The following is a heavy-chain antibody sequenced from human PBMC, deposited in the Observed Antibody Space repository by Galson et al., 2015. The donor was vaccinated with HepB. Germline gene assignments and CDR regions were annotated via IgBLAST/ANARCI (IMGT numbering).Heavy chain of an antibody. V-gene: IGHV1-46*03. CDR2: INPSGGST. CDR1: GYTFTSYY. J-gene: IGHJ4*02. CDR3: ARIKAVTIFGDYFDY. Sequence: SVKVSCKASGYTFTSYYMHWVRQAPGQGLEWMGIINPSGGSTSYAQKFQGRVTMTRDTSTSTVYMELSSLRSEDTAVYYCARIKAVTIFGDYFDYWGQGTLVTVSS. D-gene: IGHD3-9*01.